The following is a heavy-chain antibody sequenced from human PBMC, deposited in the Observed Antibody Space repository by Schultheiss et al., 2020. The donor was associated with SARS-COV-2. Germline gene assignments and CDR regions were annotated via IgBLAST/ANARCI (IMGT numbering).Heavy chain of an antibody. D-gene: IGHD2-2*01. J-gene: IGHJ6*02. CDR3: ARGEPKDYAAADRNYYYYGMDV. V-gene: IGHV3-30*03. CDR2: ISYDGSNK. Sequence: GGSLRLSCAASGFTFSSYAMSWVRQAPGKGLEWVAVISYDGSNKYYADSVKGRFTISRDNSKNTLYLQMNSLRAEDTAIYYCARGEPKDYAAADRNYYYYGMDVWGQGTTVTVSS. CDR1: GFTFSSYA.